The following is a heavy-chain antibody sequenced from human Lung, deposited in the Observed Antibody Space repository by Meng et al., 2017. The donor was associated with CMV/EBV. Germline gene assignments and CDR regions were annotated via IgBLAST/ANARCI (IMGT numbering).Heavy chain of an antibody. CDR3: AKILVGASPDDAFDI. CDR2: ILYDGSIK. Sequence: GGSLRLXCAASGFTFRRYDMHWVRQAPGKGLGGVAFILYDGSIKYYADSVKGRFTISRDNSKNTVYLQMNSLRIEDTAMYYCAKILVGASPDDAFDIWGQGKXVTVSS. J-gene: IGHJ3*02. D-gene: IGHD1-26*01. V-gene: IGHV3-30*02. CDR1: GFTFRRYD.